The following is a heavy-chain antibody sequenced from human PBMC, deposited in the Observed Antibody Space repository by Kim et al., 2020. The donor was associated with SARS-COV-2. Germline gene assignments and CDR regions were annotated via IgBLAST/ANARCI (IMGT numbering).Heavy chain of an antibody. CDR3: ARDKGGYDYVGPTTIDY. D-gene: IGHD5-12*01. V-gene: IGHV4-39*07. J-gene: IGHJ4*02. Sequence: LKSRVTISVDASKNQFSPKLSSVTAADTAVYYCARDKGGYDYVGPTTIDYWGQGTLVTVSS.